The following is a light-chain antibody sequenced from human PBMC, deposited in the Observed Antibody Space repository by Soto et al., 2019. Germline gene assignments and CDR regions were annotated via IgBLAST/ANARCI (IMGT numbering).Light chain of an antibody. Sequence: DIQMTQSPSSVSASVGDRVTMSCRASQSISSWLAWYQQKPGKGPKHLIYGASSLQSGVPSRFSGSGSGTDFTLTISSLQPEDFATYFCQQADSFPFTFGPGTKVVTK. V-gene: IGKV1-12*01. CDR1: QSISSW. CDR2: GAS. CDR3: QQADSFPFT. J-gene: IGKJ3*01.